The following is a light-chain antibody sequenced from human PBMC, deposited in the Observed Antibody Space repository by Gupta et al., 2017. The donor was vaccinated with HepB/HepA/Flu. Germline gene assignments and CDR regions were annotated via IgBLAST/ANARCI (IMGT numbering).Light chain of an antibody. CDR1: QNIINW. CDR2: KAS. Sequence: DIQMTQSPSTLSASVGDRVTITCRASQNIINWLAWYQQKPGEAPNLLIYKASNLESGVPSRFSGSGSGIEFTLTIISLQPDDFATYYCQHYYDYPWTFGQGTKVEI. J-gene: IGKJ1*01. CDR3: QHYYDYPWT. V-gene: IGKV1-5*03.